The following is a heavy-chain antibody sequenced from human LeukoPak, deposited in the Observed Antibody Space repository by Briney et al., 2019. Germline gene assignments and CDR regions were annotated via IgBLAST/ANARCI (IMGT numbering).Heavy chain of an antibody. D-gene: IGHD2-21*02. CDR3: ARHRRRGDYNWFDP. V-gene: IGHV4-38-2*02. CDR2: IYHSGST. CDR1: GYSISSGYY. J-gene: IGHJ5*02. Sequence: KPSETLSLTCTVSGYSISSGYYWGWIRQPPGKGLEWIGSIYHSGSTYYNPSLKSRVTISVDTSKNQFSLKLSSVTAADTAVYYCARHRRRGDYNWFDPWGQGTLVTVSS.